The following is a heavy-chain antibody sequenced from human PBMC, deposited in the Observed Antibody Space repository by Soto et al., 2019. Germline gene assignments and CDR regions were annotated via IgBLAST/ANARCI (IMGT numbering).Heavy chain of an antibody. V-gene: IGHV3-66*01. Sequence: GGSLRLSFAASGFSVSSNYMSWVRQAPGKGLEWVSVTHSGDSTYYADSVKGRFTISRDNSKNTLYLQMNSLRAEDTAVYYCAGYCGSTSCYEVYWGQGTLVTVSS. D-gene: IGHD2-2*01. J-gene: IGHJ4*01. CDR1: GFSVSSNY. CDR3: AGYCGSTSCYEVY. CDR2: THSGDST.